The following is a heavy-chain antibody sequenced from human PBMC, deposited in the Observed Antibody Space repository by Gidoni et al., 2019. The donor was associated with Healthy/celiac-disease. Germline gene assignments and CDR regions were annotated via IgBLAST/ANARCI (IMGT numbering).Heavy chain of an antibody. CDR2: INPSGGST. V-gene: IGHV1-46*03. J-gene: IGHJ5*02. Sequence: QVQLVQSGAEVKKPGASVKVSCKASGYTFTSSYMHWVRQAPGQGLEWMGIINPSGGSTNYAQKFQGRVTMTRDTSTSTGYMELSSLRSEDTAVYYCARGSIVVVVAATPWWFDPWGQGTLVTVSS. CDR3: ARGSIVVVVAATPWWFDP. D-gene: IGHD2-15*01. CDR1: GYTFTSSY.